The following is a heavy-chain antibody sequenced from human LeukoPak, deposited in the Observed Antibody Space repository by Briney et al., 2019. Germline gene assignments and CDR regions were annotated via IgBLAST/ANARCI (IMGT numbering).Heavy chain of an antibody. V-gene: IGHV3-21*01. CDR1: GFTFSSYS. CDR2: ISSSSSYI. CDR3: ARVYSTGRYFQP. D-gene: IGHD6-25*01. J-gene: IGHJ1*01. Sequence: GGSLRLSLAASGFTFSSYSMNWVRQAPGKGLEWASSISSSSSYIYYADSVKGRFHISRDNAENSLYLPMNRLRAEDTAVYYCARVYSTGRYFQPWGQGTLVTVSS.